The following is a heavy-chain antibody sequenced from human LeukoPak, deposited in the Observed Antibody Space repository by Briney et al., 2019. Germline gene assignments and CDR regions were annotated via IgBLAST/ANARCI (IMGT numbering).Heavy chain of an antibody. J-gene: IGHJ4*02. Sequence: GGSLRLSSAASGFTFSSYSMNWVRQAPGKGLEWVSSISSSSSYIYYADSVKGRFTISRDNSKNTLYLQMNSLRAEDTAVYYCARFTVTTFYFDYWGQGTLVTVSS. V-gene: IGHV3-21*01. D-gene: IGHD4-17*01. CDR3: ARFTVTTFYFDY. CDR2: ISSSSSYI. CDR1: GFTFSSYS.